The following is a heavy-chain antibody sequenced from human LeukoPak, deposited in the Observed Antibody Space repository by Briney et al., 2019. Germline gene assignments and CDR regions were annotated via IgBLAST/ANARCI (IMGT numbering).Heavy chain of an antibody. J-gene: IGHJ4*02. CDR3: ARGGAAAGTKRVYYFDY. V-gene: IGHV4-34*01. Sequence: SETLSLTCAVYGGSFSGYYWSRIRQPPGKGLEWIGEINHSGSTNYNPSLKSRVTISVDTSKNQFSLKLSSVTAADTAVYYCARGGAAAGTKRVYYFDYWGQGTLVTVSS. CDR2: INHSGST. CDR1: GGSFSGYY. D-gene: IGHD6-13*01.